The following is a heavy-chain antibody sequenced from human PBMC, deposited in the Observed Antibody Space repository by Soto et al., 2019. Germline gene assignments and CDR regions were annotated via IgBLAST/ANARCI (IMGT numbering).Heavy chain of an antibody. CDR1: GGSIISSIYY. D-gene: IGHD3-9*01. Sequence: AETLSLTCTVSGGSIISSIYYWFGMRQGPGKGLELIGSVNFRGSTYYNPSLKSRVTISVDTSKNEFSLKMKSVTAADTALYYCARPLDDILTGYSDWGQGTLVTLSS. CDR3: ARPLDDILTGYSD. V-gene: IGHV4-39*01. CDR2: VNFRGST. J-gene: IGHJ4*02.